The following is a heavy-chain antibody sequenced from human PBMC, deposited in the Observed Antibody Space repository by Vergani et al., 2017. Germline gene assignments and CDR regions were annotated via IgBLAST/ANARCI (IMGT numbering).Heavy chain of an antibody. D-gene: IGHD3-10*01. CDR1: GGSISSYY. V-gene: IGHV4-59*01. J-gene: IGHJ3*02. CDR2: IYYSGST. Sequence: QVQLQESGPGLVKPSETLSLTCTVSGGSISSYYWSWIRQPPGKGLEWIGYIYYSGSTNYNPSLMSRVTISVDKSKNQFSLKLSSVTAADTAVYYCAREEVAGGAFDIWGQGTMVTVSS. CDR3: AREEVAGGAFDI.